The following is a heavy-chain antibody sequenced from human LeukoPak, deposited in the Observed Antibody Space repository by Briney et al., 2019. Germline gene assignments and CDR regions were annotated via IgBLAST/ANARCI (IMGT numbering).Heavy chain of an antibody. CDR1: GYTFTSYD. CDR2: MNPSSGNT. Sequence: GASVKVSCKASGYTFTSYDINWVRQATGQGLEWMGWMNPSSGNTGYAQKFQGRVTMTRNTSISTAYMELSSLRSEDTAVYYCARGIAVAAWFDPWGQGTLVTVSS. V-gene: IGHV1-8*01. CDR3: ARGIAVAAWFDP. J-gene: IGHJ5*02. D-gene: IGHD6-19*01.